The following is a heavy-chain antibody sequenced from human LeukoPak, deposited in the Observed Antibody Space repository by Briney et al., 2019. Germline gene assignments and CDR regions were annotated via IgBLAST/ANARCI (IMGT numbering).Heavy chain of an antibody. Sequence: SETLSLTCTVSGGSISSYYWSWIRQLPGKGLEWIGYIYYSGSTNYNPSLKSRVTISVDTSKNQFSLRLSSVTAADTAVYYCARDLERGTVTSYYGMDVWGQGTTVTVSS. J-gene: IGHJ6*02. D-gene: IGHD4-17*01. CDR2: IYYSGST. CDR1: GGSISSYY. V-gene: IGHV4-59*01. CDR3: ARDLERGTVTSYYGMDV.